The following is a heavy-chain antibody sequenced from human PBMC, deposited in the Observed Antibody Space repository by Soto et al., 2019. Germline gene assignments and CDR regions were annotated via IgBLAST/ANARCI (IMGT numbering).Heavy chain of an antibody. CDR1: AFSFSHYA. V-gene: IGHV3-48*03. Sequence: GGSLRLSCGASAFSFSHYAMHWVRQAPGKGLEWVSYISSSGSTIYYADSVKGRFTISRDNAKNSLYLQMNSLRAEDTAVYYCARKGIAVAGIAFDIWGQGTMVTVSS. CDR3: ARKGIAVAGIAFDI. CDR2: ISSSGSTI. J-gene: IGHJ3*02. D-gene: IGHD6-19*01.